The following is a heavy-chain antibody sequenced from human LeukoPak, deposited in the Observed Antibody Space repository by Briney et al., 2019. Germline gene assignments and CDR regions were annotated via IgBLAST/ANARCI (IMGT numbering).Heavy chain of an antibody. CDR1: GFTFSSYG. CDR2: ISYGGSNK. J-gene: IGHJ3*02. D-gene: IGHD6-13*01. CDR3: ARELAAAAAGAFDI. V-gene: IGHV3-30*03. Sequence: PGRSLRLSCAASGFTFSSYGMHWVRQAPGKGLEWVAVISYGGSNKFYADSVKGRFTISRDNAKNSLFLQMNSLRAEDTALYYCARELAAAAAGAFDIWGQGTMVTVSS.